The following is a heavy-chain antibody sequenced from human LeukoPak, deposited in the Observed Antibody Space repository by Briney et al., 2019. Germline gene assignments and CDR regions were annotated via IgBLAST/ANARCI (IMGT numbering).Heavy chain of an antibody. Sequence: PGGSLRLSCTASGSTFGDYAMSWVRQAPGKGLEWVGFIRSKAYGGTTEYAAPVKGRFTISRDDSKSIAYLQMNSLKTEDTAVYYCTRGSRSGPKIYYFDYWGQGTLVTVSS. V-gene: IGHV3-49*04. J-gene: IGHJ4*02. D-gene: IGHD3-3*01. CDR1: GSTFGDYA. CDR2: IRSKAYGGTT. CDR3: TRGSRSGPKIYYFDY.